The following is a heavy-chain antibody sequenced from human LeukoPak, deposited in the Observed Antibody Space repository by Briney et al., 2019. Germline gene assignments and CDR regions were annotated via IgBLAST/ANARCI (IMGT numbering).Heavy chain of an antibody. CDR3: ARWDVVPAALVY. CDR1: GFTFSSYW. Sequence: PGGSLRLSCAASGFTFSSYWMHWVRQAPGKGLVWVSRINSDGSSTSYADSVKGRFTICRDNAKNTLYLQMNSLRAEDTVVYYCARWDVVPAALVYWGQGTLVTVSS. V-gene: IGHV3-74*01. D-gene: IGHD2-2*01. J-gene: IGHJ4*02. CDR2: INSDGSST.